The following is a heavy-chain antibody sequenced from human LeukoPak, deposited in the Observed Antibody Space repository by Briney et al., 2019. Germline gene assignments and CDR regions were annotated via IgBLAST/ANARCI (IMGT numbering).Heavy chain of an antibody. CDR1: GFTFSSHG. CDR3: ARGGKIALAGTRSPQYFQH. V-gene: IGHV3-23*01. Sequence: GETLRLSCAASGFTFSSHGMNWVRQAPGKGLEWVSGISGSGGNTYYADSVKGRFTISRDNSKNTLFLQMNSLRPEDTALYYCARGGKIALAGTRSPQYFQHWGQGTLVTVSS. D-gene: IGHD6-19*01. CDR2: ISGSGGNT. J-gene: IGHJ1*01.